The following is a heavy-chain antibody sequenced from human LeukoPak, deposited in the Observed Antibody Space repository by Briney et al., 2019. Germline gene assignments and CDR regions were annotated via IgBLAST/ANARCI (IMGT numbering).Heavy chain of an antibody. CDR3: AKSFRGYSGSYFDY. J-gene: IGHJ4*02. Sequence: GGSLRLSYAASEFSFGGYAMSWVRQAPGKGLEGVSAINGNGATTYYADSVKGRFSISRDNSDNTLYLQMNSLSAEDTAVYYCAKSFRGYSGSYFDYWGQGTLVTVSS. D-gene: IGHD1-26*01. V-gene: IGHV3-23*01. CDR2: INGNGATT. CDR1: EFSFGGYA.